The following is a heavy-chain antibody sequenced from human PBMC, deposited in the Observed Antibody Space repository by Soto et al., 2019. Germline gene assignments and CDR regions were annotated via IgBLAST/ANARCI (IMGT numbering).Heavy chain of an antibody. J-gene: IGHJ4*02. CDR3: ARIVAYGDYAQTFDY. CDR1: GGSISSGGYS. V-gene: IGHV4-61*08. CDR2: IYYSGST. D-gene: IGHD4-17*01. Sequence: SETLSLTCTVSGGSISSGGYSWSWIRQPPGKGLEWIGYIYYSGSTNYNPSLKSRVTISVDTSKNQFSLKLSSVTAADTAVYYCARIVAYGDYAQTFDYWGQGTLVTVSS.